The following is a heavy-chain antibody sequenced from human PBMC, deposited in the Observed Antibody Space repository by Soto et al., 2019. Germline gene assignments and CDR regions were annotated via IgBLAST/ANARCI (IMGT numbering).Heavy chain of an antibody. J-gene: IGHJ4*02. CDR3: ARGKEYYYDSSGYYASVPLGEFDY. CDR1: GYIFTGYS. D-gene: IGHD3-22*01. V-gene: IGHV1-46*01. Sequence: ASVKVSCKASGYIFTGYSMHWVRQAPGQGLEWMGIINPSGGSTSYAQKFQGRVTMTRDTSTSTVYMELSSLRSEDTAVYYCARGKEYYYDSSGYYASVPLGEFDYWGQGTLVTVSS. CDR2: INPSGGST.